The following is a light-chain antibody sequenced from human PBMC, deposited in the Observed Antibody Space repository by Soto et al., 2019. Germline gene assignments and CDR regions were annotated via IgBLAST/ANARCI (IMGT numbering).Light chain of an antibody. V-gene: IGKV3-20*01. Sequence: ENVLTQSPGTLSLSPGEGATLSCRASQSVSSDYLAWYQQKPGQAPRLLIYGASSRSTGVPDRFSGSGSGTEFSLISRRVEPEDSGVYYCQEDRCSPRTFGQGTKLEIK. CDR2: GAS. J-gene: IGKJ2*02. CDR1: QSVSSDY. CDR3: QEDRCSPRT.